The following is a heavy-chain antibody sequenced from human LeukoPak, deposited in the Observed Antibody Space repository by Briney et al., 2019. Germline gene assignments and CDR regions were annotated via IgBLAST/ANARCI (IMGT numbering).Heavy chain of an antibody. CDR2: INHSGST. CDR3: ARAVDTAMANFDY. V-gene: IGHV4-34*01. J-gene: IGHJ4*02. D-gene: IGHD5-18*01. Sequence: SSETLSLTCTVSGGSISSYYWSWIRQPPGKGLEWIGEINHSGSTNYNPSLKSRVTISVDTSKNQFSLKLSSVTAADTAVYYCARAVDTAMANFDYWGQGTLVTVSS. CDR1: GGSISSYY.